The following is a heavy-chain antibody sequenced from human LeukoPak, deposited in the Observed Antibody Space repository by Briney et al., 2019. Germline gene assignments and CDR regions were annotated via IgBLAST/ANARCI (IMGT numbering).Heavy chain of an antibody. J-gene: IGHJ4*02. CDR2: VIPILGTT. Sequence: SVKVSCKASGTTFSRSAISWVRQAPGQGLEWIGGVIPILGTTNYAQKFQDRVSITTDESTSTAYMEVSSLRSVDTAVYFCARDDGSATLGFDSWGQGTLVSVSS. CDR1: GTTFSRSA. D-gene: IGHD1-26*01. V-gene: IGHV1-69*05. CDR3: ARDDGSATLGFDS.